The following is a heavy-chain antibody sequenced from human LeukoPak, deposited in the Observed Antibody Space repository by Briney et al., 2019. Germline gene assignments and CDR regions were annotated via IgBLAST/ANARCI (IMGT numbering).Heavy chain of an antibody. CDR3: ASPRHSSSRELDY. CDR2: ISGSGGST. D-gene: IGHD6-13*01. V-gene: IGHV3-23*01. CDR1: GFTFSSYA. J-gene: IGHJ4*02. Sequence: GGSLRLSCAASGFTFSSYAMSWVRQAPGKGLEWVSAISGSGGSTYYADSVKGRFTISRDNAKNSLYLRMNSLRAEDTAVYYCASPRHSSSRELDYWGRGTLVTVSS.